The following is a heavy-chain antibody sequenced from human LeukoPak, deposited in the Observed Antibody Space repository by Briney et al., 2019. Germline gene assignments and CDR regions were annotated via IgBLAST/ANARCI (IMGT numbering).Heavy chain of an antibody. V-gene: IGHV3-48*01. Sequence: QTGGSLRLSCAASGFTFSSYSMNWVRQAPGKGLEWVSYISGSSSTIYYADSVKGRFTISRDNAKSSLYLQMNSLRAEDMAVYYCARVYDILTGRGGVDYWGQGTLVTVSS. J-gene: IGHJ4*02. CDR3: ARVYDILTGRGGVDY. D-gene: IGHD3-9*01. CDR2: ISGSSSTI. CDR1: GFTFSSYS.